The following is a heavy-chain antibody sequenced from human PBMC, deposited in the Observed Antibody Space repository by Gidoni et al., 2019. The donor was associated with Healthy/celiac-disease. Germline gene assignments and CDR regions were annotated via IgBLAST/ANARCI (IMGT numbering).Heavy chain of an antibody. CDR2: INHSGST. Sequence: QVQLQQWGAGLLKPSETLSLTCAVYGGSFSGYYWSWIRQPPGKGLEWIGEINHSGSTNYNPSLKSRVTISVDTSKNQFSLKLSSVTAADTAVYYCASYIAVAGTGLGYWGQGTLVTVSS. CDR3: ASYIAVAGTGLGY. CDR1: GGSFSGYY. V-gene: IGHV4-34*01. D-gene: IGHD6-19*01. J-gene: IGHJ4*02.